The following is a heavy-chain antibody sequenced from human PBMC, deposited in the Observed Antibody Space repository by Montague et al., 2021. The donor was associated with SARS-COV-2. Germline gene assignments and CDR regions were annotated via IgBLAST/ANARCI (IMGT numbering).Heavy chain of an antibody. CDR3: ARANYDFWSGYSVAYYYYYMDV. CDR2: IYYSGST. Sequence: SETLSLTCIVSGGSISSYYWSWIRQPPGKGLEWIGYIYYSGSTNYNPSLKSRVTISVDTSKNQFSLKLSSVTAADTAVYYCARANYDFWSGYSVAYYYYYMDVWGKGTTVTVSS. CDR1: GGSISSYY. V-gene: IGHV4-59*01. J-gene: IGHJ6*03. D-gene: IGHD3-3*01.